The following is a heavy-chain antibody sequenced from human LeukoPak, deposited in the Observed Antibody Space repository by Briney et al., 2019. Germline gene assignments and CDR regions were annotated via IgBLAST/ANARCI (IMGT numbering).Heavy chain of an antibody. CDR1: GFTFSSYS. J-gene: IGHJ4*02. D-gene: IGHD5-18*01. CDR3: AREAGGYSYASHLDY. Sequence: GGSLRLSCAASGFTFSSYSMNWVRQAPGKGLEWVSSISSTSSYIFYADSLKGRFTISRDNAKNSLFLQMNSLRAEDTAVYYCAREAGGYSYASHLDYWGQGTLVTVSS. CDR2: ISSTSSYI. V-gene: IGHV3-21*01.